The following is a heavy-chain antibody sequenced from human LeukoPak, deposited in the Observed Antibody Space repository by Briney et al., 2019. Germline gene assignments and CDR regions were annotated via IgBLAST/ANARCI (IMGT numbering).Heavy chain of an antibody. J-gene: IGHJ4*02. V-gene: IGHV3-23*01. CDR2: ISGSGGST. CDR3: TRGYRGLPDFEY. CDR1: GFTFSSYA. D-gene: IGHD1-26*01. Sequence: GGSLRLSCAASGFTFSSYAMSWVRQAPGKGLEWVSAISGSGGSTYYADSVKGRFTIPRDNSKNTLYLQMNSLRAEDTAVYYCTRGYRGLPDFEYWGQGILVTVSS.